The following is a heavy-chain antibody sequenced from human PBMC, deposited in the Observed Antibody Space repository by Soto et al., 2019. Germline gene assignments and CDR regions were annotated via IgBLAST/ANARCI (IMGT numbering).Heavy chain of an antibody. D-gene: IGHD3-9*01. Sequence: GESLKISCKGSGYSFTSYWIGWVRQMPGKGLEWMGIIYTGDSDTRYSPYFQGQVTISADKSISTAYLQWSSLKASATAMYYCARHGVLRYFDWLPRPHYYYYCMDVWGQGTTVTVSS. V-gene: IGHV5-51*01. CDR3: ARHGVLRYFDWLPRPHYYYYCMDV. CDR2: IYTGDSDT. J-gene: IGHJ6*02. CDR1: GYSFTSYW.